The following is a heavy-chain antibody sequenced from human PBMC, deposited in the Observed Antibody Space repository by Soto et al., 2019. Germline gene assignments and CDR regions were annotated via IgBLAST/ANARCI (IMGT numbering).Heavy chain of an antibody. CDR3: GRGSSLTEVEY. Sequence: QVQLVQSGSEVKKPGSSVRVSCKASGGSVSNSAISWLRQAPGQGLEWMGGIIPIFGPAIYARKFQGRFTISADESTGTAYMELNNVRSDDTAVYSCGRGSSLTEVEYWAQGTLVTVSS. V-gene: IGHV1-69*01. CDR2: IIPIFGPA. J-gene: IGHJ4*02. D-gene: IGHD6-6*01. CDR1: GGSVSNSA.